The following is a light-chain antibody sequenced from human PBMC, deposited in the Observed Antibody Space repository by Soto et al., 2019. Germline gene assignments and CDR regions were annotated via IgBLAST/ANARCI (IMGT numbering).Light chain of an antibody. CDR1: TGAVTSGHY. Sequence: QAVVTQEPSLTVSPGGTVTLTCASSTGAVTSGHYANWLQQKPGQAPRALIYSTDTKHSWTPARFSGSLLGGKAALTLSGVRPEDEADYYCLLYYGGALIFGGGTKLTVL. V-gene: IGLV7-43*01. J-gene: IGLJ2*01. CDR2: STD. CDR3: LLYYGGALI.